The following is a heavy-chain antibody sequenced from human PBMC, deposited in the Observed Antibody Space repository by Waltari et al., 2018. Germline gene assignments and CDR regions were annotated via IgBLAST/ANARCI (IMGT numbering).Heavy chain of an antibody. V-gene: IGHV4-39*01. CDR1: GGSISTIGYY. D-gene: IGHD2-21*01. CDR2: IYHSGPT. CDR3: ARHGGYFSNFDY. J-gene: IGHJ4*02. Sequence: QLQLQESGPGLVKPSETLSLTCTVSGGSISTIGYYWAWVRQPPGKGLEWIGTIYHSGPTYLYPSVVSRVTISVEPSRNQFSLKLRSVTAADTAVYYCARHGGYFSNFDYWGQGTLVTVSS.